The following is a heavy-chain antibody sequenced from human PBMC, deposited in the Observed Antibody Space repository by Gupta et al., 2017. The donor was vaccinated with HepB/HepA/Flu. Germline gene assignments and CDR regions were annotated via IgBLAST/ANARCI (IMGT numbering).Heavy chain of an antibody. CDR3: GRYRSGPGDY. J-gene: IGHJ4*02. CDR2: RNQLGST. D-gene: IGHD6-19*01. CDR1: GGSFSGYY. V-gene: IGHV4-34*01. Sequence: QVQLQQWGAGLLKPSETLSLTGAVYGGSFSGYYWSWIRQPPGKGLEWMGERNQLGSTSYNPSHKSRVTISIDTSKNQFSLKLTSVTAADTALYYCGRYRSGPGDYWGQGTLVTVSS.